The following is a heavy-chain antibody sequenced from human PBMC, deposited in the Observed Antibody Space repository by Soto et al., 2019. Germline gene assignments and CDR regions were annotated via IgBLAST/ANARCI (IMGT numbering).Heavy chain of an antibody. V-gene: IGHV3-33*01. Sequence: QGQLVESGGGVVQPGRSLRLSCAASGFTFRSYGMHWVRQAPGKGLEWVAVIWYDGSNKYYADSVKGRFTISRDNSKNTLYLQMNSLRAEDTAVYYCARECQYYYDNWGQGTLVTVSS. CDR3: ARECQYYYDN. J-gene: IGHJ1*01. D-gene: IGHD3-22*01. CDR1: GFTFRSYG. CDR2: IWYDGSNK.